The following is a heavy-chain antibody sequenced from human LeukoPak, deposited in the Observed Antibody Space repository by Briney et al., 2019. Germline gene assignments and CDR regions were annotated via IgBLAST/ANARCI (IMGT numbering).Heavy chain of an antibody. CDR3: VTDQGH. V-gene: IGHV3-23*01. CDR2: IGGSGTGT. J-gene: IGHJ4*02. Sequence: PGGSLRLSCAASGLTFSTYAMTWVRQPPGKGLDWVSSIGGSGTGTYYADSVKGRFTMSRDNARNTLFLQMSALRVDDTAMYYCVTDQGHWGQGTPVTVSS. CDR1: GLTFSTYA.